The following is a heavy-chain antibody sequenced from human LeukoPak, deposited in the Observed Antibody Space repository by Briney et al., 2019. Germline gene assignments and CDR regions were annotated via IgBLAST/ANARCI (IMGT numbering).Heavy chain of an antibody. CDR1: GFTFSNYA. CDR3: ARDALYSSSSEGDFDY. CDR2: ISSSSSYI. Sequence: PGGSLRLSCATSGFTFSNYAMHWVRQAPGKGLEWVSSISSSSSYIYYADSVKGRFTISRDNAKNSLYLQMNSLRAEDTAVYYCARDALYSSSSEGDFDYWGQGTLVTVSS. D-gene: IGHD6-6*01. J-gene: IGHJ4*02. V-gene: IGHV3-21*01.